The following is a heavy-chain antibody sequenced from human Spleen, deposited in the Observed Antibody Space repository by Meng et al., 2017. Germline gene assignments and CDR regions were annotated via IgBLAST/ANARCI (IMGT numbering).Heavy chain of an antibody. D-gene: IGHD4-23*01. CDR1: GGPISRTGTC. CDR3: ARHTFSGNPGGIDS. Sequence: QLQMRESGPGLVKPSETLSLTCTVSGGPISRTGTCGGRIRQSPGKGLEWIGSQCHADDTYYNPSLMGRVTISVDTSKNQVSLKLTSVTAADTSVYFCARHTFSGNPGGIDSWGQGILVTVSS. J-gene: IGHJ4*02. V-gene: IGHV4-39*01. CDR2: QCHADDT.